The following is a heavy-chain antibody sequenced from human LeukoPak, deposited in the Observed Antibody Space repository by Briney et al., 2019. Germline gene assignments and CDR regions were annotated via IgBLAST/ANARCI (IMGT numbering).Heavy chain of an antibody. V-gene: IGHV4-39*07. Sequence: SETLSLTCTVSGGPISSSSYYWGWIRQPPGKGLEWIGSIYYSGTAYYNPSLKSRVTISVDTSKNQFSLKLSSVTAADTAVYYCARGRITAAGYYYYYGMDVWGQGTTVTVSS. CDR1: GGPISSSSYY. J-gene: IGHJ6*02. D-gene: IGHD6-13*01. CDR2: IYYSGTA. CDR3: ARGRITAAGYYYYYGMDV.